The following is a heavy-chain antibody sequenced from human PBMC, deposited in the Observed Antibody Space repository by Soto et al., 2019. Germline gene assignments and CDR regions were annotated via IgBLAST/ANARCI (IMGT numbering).Heavy chain of an antibody. CDR1: GYPLTSYG. CDR3: ARVMVRGEHYYYGMDV. V-gene: IGHV1-18*04. Sequence: WGSVKVSFKTSGYPLTSYGVTCGRQAPGQGLEWMGWISAYNGTANYAQKFQGRVTITADESTSTAYMELSSLRSEDTAVYYCARVMVRGEHYYYGMDVWGQGTTVTVSS. J-gene: IGHJ6*01. D-gene: IGHD3-10*01. CDR2: ISAYNGTA.